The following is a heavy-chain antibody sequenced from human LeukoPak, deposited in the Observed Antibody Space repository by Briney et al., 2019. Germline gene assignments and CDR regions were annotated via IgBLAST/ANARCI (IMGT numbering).Heavy chain of an antibody. D-gene: IGHD1-26*01. Sequence: GGSLRLSCAASGFTFSSYSMNWVRQAPGKGLEWVSSISGSSSYIYYADSVKGQFTISRDNAKNSLHLQMSSLRAEDTAVYYCARDSANVVGAKSIFDYWGQGALVTVSS. J-gene: IGHJ4*02. V-gene: IGHV3-21*01. CDR3: ARDSANVVGAKSIFDY. CDR2: ISGSSSYI. CDR1: GFTFSSYS.